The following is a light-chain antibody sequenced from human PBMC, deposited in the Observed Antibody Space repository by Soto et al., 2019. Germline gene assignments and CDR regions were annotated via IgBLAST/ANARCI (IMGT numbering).Light chain of an antibody. Sequence: EVVLTQSPATLSLSPGERATLSCRASQNIRTFLDWYQQKPGQAPRLLIYGASNRATGIPARFSGSGSGTDFTLTISSLESEDFAVYYCQQHSHWPPWTFGQGTRVE. J-gene: IGKJ1*01. V-gene: IGKV3-11*01. CDR3: QQHSHWPPWT. CDR1: QNIRTF. CDR2: GAS.